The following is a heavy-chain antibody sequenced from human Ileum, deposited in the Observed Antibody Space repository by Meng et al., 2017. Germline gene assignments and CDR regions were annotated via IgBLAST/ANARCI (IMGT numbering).Heavy chain of an antibody. J-gene: IGHJ6*02. CDR1: GFSFSSFW. CDR2: INKDGTEE. CDR3: ATKADPAHGMAV. Sequence: GGSLRLSCVASGFSFSSFWMAWVRQAPGKGLEWVGNINKDGTEENYVESVKGRFTTSRDNAKSSLHLQMNSLRAEDTAVYYCATKADPAHGMAVWGQGTTVTVSS. V-gene: IGHV3-7*01.